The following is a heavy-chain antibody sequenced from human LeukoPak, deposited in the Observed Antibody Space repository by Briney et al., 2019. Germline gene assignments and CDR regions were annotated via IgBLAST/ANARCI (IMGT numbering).Heavy chain of an antibody. CDR2: ISWNSGSI. D-gene: IGHD6-19*01. V-gene: IGHV3-9*01. J-gene: IGHJ4*02. CDR1: GFTFDEYG. Sequence: GGSLRLSCAASGFTFDEYGMHWVRQAPGKGLERVSGISWNSGSIAYAASVKGRFTISRDSGKNSVYLQMNSLRPEDTAFYYCAKGFGFSSGLFDYWGQGTLVTVSS. CDR3: AKGFGFSSGLFDY.